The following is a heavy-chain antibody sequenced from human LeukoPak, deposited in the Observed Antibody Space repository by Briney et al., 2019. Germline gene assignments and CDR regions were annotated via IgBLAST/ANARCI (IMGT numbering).Heavy chain of an antibody. CDR2: IGIADDT. CDR1: GFTYSNYD. CDR3: VRGGIRVSGIDAFDI. D-gene: IGHD5/OR15-5a*01. V-gene: IGHV3-13*01. J-gene: IGHJ3*02. Sequence: GGSLRLSCAASGFTYSNYDMHWVRQGPGGGLGWVSAIGIADDTHYADSVKGRFTISRENARNSLYLQINSLRDGDTAVYYCVRGGIRVSGIDAFDIWGQGTVVTVSS.